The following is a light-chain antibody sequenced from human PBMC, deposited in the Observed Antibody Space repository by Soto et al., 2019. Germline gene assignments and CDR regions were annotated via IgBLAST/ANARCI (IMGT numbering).Light chain of an antibody. CDR1: SSDVGGYNY. J-gene: IGLJ1*01. CDR2: EVS. Sequence: QSVLTQPASVSGSPGQSMTISCTGTSSDVGGYNYVSWYQQHPDRAPKLMIYEVSNQPSGVSNSFSVSKFGNTDSLTISGLQIVDETDYYGSSYTTTTALVFRSWTNVTV. CDR3: SSYTTTTALV. V-gene: IGLV2-14*01.